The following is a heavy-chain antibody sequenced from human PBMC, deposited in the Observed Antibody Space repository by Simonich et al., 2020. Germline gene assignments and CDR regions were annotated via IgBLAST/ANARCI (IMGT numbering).Heavy chain of an antibody. J-gene: IGHJ3*02. CDR2: IKPTSGGT. Sequence: QVQLVQSGAEVKKPGASVKVSCKASGYTVTGYYMHWVRQAPGPGLEWMGWIKPTSGGTNYAKKFQGRVTMTRDTSISTAYMELSRLRSDDTAVYYCARGPVVPAAIRNAFDIWGQGTMVTVSS. CDR1: GYTVTGYY. CDR3: ARGPVVPAAIRNAFDI. D-gene: IGHD2-2*01. V-gene: IGHV1-2*02.